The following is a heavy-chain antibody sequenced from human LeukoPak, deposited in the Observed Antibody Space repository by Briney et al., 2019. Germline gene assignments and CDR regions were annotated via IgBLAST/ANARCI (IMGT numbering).Heavy chain of an antibody. CDR3: ARTNGYPNYYFDY. Sequence: SETLSLTCTVSGGSISSGSYYWSWIRQPAGKGLEWIGRIYTSGSTNYNPSLKSRATISVDTSKNQFSLKLSSVTAADTAVYYCARTNGYPNYYFDYWGQGTLVTVSS. CDR2: IYTSGST. V-gene: IGHV4-61*02. D-gene: IGHD1-1*01. J-gene: IGHJ4*02. CDR1: GGSISSGSYY.